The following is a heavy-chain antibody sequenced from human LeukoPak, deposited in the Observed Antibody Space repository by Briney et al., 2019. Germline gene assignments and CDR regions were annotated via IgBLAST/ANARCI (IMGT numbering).Heavy chain of an antibody. V-gene: IGHV3-21*01. D-gene: IGHD3-3*01. CDR3: ARDQYDTWSRRGNFDS. CDR1: GFTFSSYS. CDR2: ISSSSSYI. J-gene: IGHJ4*01. Sequence: GGSLRLSCAASGFTFSSYSMNWVRQAPGKGLEWVSSISSSSSYIYYADSVKGRFTISRDNAKNSLYLQMNSLRAEDTAVYYCARDQYDTWSRRGNFDSWGQGTLVIVSS.